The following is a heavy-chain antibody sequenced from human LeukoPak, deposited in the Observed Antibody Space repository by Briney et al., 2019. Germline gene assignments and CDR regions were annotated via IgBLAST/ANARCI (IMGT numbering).Heavy chain of an antibody. V-gene: IGHV3-7*01. D-gene: IGHD3-10*01. CDR1: GFTFSSYW. CDR2: IKQDGSEK. Sequence: PGRSLRLSCAASGFTFSSYWMSWVRQAPGKGLEWVANIKQDGSEKYYVDSVKGRFTISRDNAKNSLYLQMNSLRAEDTAVYYCARVSYYYYGSGSYSQDAFDIWGQGTMVTVSS. J-gene: IGHJ3*02. CDR3: ARVSYYYYGSGSYSQDAFDI.